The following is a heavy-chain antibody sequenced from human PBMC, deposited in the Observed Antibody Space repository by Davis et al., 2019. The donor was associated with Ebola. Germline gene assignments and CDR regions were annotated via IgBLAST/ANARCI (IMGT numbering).Heavy chain of an antibody. D-gene: IGHD5-18*01. CDR2: IYYSGST. CDR1: GGSISSYY. J-gene: IGHJ4*02. V-gene: IGHV4-59*08. CDR3: ARLPSSSRGYSYGLDH. Sequence: SETLSLTCTVSGGSISSYYWSWIRQPPGKGLEWIGYIYYSGSTNYNPSLKIRVTISVDTSKNQFSLKLSSVTAADTAVYYCARLPSSSRGYSYGLDHWGQGTLVTVSS.